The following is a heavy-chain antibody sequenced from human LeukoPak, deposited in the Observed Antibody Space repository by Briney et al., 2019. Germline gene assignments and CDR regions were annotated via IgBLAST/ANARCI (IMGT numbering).Heavy chain of an antibody. CDR1: GFPFSSYW. V-gene: IGHV3-74*01. CDR3: ARDRSDYYGSGRFDP. CDR2: INSDGSST. Sequence: GGSLRLSCAASGFPFSSYWMHWVRQAPGKGLVWVSRINSDGSSTSYADSVKGRFTISRDNAKNTLYLQMNSLRAEDTAVYYCARDRSDYYGSGRFDPWGQGTLVTVSS. J-gene: IGHJ5*02. D-gene: IGHD3-10*01.